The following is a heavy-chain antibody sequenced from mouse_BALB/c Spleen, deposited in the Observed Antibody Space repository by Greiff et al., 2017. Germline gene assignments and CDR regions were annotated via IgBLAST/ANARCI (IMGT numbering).Heavy chain of an antibody. D-gene: IGHD2-4*01. Sequence: EVQRVESGGGLVKPGGSLKLSCAASGFTFSSYTMSWVRQTPEKRLEWVATISSGGGNTYYPDSVKGRFTISRDNAKNNLYLQMSSLRSEDPALYYCARSSYDSWFAYWGQGTLVTVSA. J-gene: IGHJ3*01. CDR2: ISSGGGNT. V-gene: IGHV5-9*03. CDR3: ARSSYDSWFAY. CDR1: GFTFSSYT.